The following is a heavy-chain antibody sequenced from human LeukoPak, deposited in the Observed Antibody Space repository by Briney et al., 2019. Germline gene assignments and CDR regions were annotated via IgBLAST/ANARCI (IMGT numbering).Heavy chain of an antibody. CDR2: MNPNSGNT. V-gene: IGHV1-8*01. CDR3: ARFSMIVALEGEES. Sequence: ASVTVSCKASVYTFTIYDINWVRQATGQGLEWLGWMNPNSGNTGYAQKFQGRVTMTRNTSISTAYMELSSLRSEDTAAYYCARFSMIVALEGEESWGQGTLVTVSS. CDR1: VYTFTIYD. J-gene: IGHJ4*02. D-gene: IGHD3-22*01.